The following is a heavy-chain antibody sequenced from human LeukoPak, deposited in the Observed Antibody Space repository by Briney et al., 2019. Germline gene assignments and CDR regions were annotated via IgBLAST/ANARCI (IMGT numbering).Heavy chain of an antibody. CDR2: VSAYNGNT. Sequence: GASVKVSCKASGYTFTSYGISWVRQAPGQGLEWMGWVSAYNGNTNYAQKPQGRVTMTTDTSTSTAYMELRSLRSDDTAVYYCARGWRWLQSPNWFDPWGQGTLVTVSS. D-gene: IGHD5-24*01. V-gene: IGHV1-18*01. CDR1: GYTFTSYG. J-gene: IGHJ5*02. CDR3: ARGWRWLQSPNWFDP.